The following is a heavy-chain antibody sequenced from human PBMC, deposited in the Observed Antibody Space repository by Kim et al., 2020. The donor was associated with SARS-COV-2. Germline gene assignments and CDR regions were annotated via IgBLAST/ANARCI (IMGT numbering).Heavy chain of an antibody. D-gene: IGHD1-26*01. CDR3: ASVSGSYYAFDI. CDR2: ISSSSYI. J-gene: IGHJ3*02. V-gene: IGHV3-21*01. CDR1: GFTFSSYS. Sequence: GGSLRLSCAASGFTFSSYSMNWVRQAPGKGLEWVSSISSSSYIYYADSVKGRFTISRDNAKNSLYLQMNSLRAEDTAVYYCASVSGSYYAFDIWGQGTMVTVSS.